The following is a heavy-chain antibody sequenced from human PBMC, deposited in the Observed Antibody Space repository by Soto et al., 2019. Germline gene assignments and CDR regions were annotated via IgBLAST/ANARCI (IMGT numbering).Heavy chain of an antibody. Sequence: ASVKVSCKASGGTFSSYAISWVRQAPGQGLEWMGGIIPIFGTANYAQKFQGRVTITADESTSTAYMELSSLRSEDTAVYYCARDEDFWSGYHSPGYYYYGMDVWGQGTTVTVSS. CDR3: ARDEDFWSGYHSPGYYYYGMDV. V-gene: IGHV1-69*13. D-gene: IGHD3-3*01. J-gene: IGHJ6*02. CDR1: GGTFSSYA. CDR2: IIPIFGTA.